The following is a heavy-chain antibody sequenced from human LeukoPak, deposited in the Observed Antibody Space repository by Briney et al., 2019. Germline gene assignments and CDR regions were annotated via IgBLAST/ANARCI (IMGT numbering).Heavy chain of an antibody. J-gene: IGHJ4*02. D-gene: IGHD1-26*01. CDR3: AREPSESFIDY. V-gene: IGHV1-18*01. CDR1: GYTFTSYG. CDR2: ISPYNDNT. Sequence: GASVKVSCKASGYTFTSYGISWVRQAPGQGLEWMGWISPYNDNTKYAQNLQGRVTMTTDTSTSTAYMELRSLRSDDTAVYYCAREPSESFIDYWGQGTLVTVSS.